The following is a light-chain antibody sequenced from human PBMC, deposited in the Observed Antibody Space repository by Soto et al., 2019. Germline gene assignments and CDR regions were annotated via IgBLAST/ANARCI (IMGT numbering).Light chain of an antibody. J-gene: IGKJ2*01. CDR3: QQFYDWPPNT. Sequence: TQSPALLSVSPGETATLSCNASQPIANKLAWYQQSPGQTPRLLIYGASTRASGVPDRFSGSGSGTDFTITITRPQAEDFANYYCQQFYDWPPNTFGQGTTVDIK. CDR1: QPIANK. CDR2: GAS. V-gene: IGKV3D-15*01.